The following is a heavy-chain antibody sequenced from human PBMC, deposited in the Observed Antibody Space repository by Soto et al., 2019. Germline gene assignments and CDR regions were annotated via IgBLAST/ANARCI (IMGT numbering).Heavy chain of an antibody. D-gene: IGHD3-10*01. J-gene: IGHJ4*02. CDR3: ASDASGREYFDY. CDR1: GFTFSSYA. V-gene: IGHV3-23*01. Sequence: VGSLRLSCAASGFTFSSYAMSWVRQAPGKGLEWVSAISGSGGSTYYADSVKGRFTISRDNSKNTLYLQMNSLRAEDTAVYYCASDASGREYFDYWGQGTLVTVSS. CDR2: ISGSGGST.